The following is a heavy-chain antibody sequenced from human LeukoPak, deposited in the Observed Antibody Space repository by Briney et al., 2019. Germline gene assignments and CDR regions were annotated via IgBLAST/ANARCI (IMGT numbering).Heavy chain of an antibody. V-gene: IGHV4-4*02. D-gene: IGHD5-18*01. J-gene: IGHJ4*02. CDR3: ARDRELDGYSYGYHHFDY. CDR2: IYHSGST. Sequence: SETLSLTCAVSGGSISSSNWWSWVRQPPGKGLEWIGEIYHSGSTNYNPSLKSRVTISVDTSKNQFSLKLSSVTAADTAVYYCARDRELDGYSYGYHHFDYWGQGTLVTVSS. CDR1: GGSISSSNW.